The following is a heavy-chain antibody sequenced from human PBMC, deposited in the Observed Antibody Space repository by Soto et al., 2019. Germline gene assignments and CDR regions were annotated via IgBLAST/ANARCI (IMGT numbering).Heavy chain of an antibody. CDR1: GFTFSSYD. Sequence: PGGSLRLSCAASGFTFSSYDMSWVRQAPGKGLEWVSAISGSGGSTYYADSVKGRFTISRDNSKNTLFLQMSSLRAEDTAVYYCAKTPILDLVDYWGQGPLVTVSS. V-gene: IGHV3-23*01. J-gene: IGHJ4*02. CDR3: AKTPILDLVDY. CDR2: ISGSGGST. D-gene: IGHD2-2*02.